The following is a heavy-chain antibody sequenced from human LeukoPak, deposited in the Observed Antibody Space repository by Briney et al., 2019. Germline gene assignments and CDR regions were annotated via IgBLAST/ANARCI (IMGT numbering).Heavy chain of an antibody. D-gene: IGHD2-15*01. CDR2: ISGSGGST. Sequence: PGGSLRLSCAASGFTFSSYAMSWVRQAPGKGLEWVSAISGSGGSTYYADSVKGRFTISRDNSKNTLYLQMDSLRAEDTAVYYCAKDMVVVAASPVDYWGQGTLVTVSS. J-gene: IGHJ4*02. V-gene: IGHV3-23*01. CDR1: GFTFSSYA. CDR3: AKDMVVVAASPVDY.